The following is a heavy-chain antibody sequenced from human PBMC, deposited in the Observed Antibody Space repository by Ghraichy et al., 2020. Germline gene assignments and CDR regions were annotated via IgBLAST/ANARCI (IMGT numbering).Heavy chain of an antibody. D-gene: IGHD6-6*01. Sequence: SETLSHTCTVSGGSISGYYLTWIRQPPGKRLEWIGYIYYGGSTDYNPSLKSRVTISLDSSKNQFSLKLRSVTATDTAVYFCARTPHTAARPWWFDPWGQGRLVTV. CDR2: IYYGGST. V-gene: IGHV4-59*01. J-gene: IGHJ5*02. CDR3: ARTPHTAARPWWFDP. CDR1: GGSISGYY.